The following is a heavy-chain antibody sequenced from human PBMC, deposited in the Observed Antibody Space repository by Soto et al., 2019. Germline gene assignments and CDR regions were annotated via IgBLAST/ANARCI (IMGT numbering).Heavy chain of an antibody. Sequence: QVQLVQAGAEVKKPGSSVTVSCKASGGTFSNYAITWVRQAPGQGLGWMGTIIPILASPRYSQKFQGRVTITADDSTSTTYRDLSSLRSEDTAVYYCARDAGIPVVGRGTSFEYWGQGTLVIVSS. CDR3: ARDAGIPVVGRGTSFEY. D-gene: IGHD6-19*01. V-gene: IGHV1-69*18. CDR1: GGTFSNYA. CDR2: IIPILASP. J-gene: IGHJ4*02.